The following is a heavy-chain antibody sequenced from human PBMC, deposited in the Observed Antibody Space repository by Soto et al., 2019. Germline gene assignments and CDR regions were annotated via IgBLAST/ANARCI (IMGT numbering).Heavy chain of an antibody. V-gene: IGHV1-69*01. Sequence: SMKRSCTASGGTFSSYAISWVRQAPGQGLEWMGGIIPIFGTANYAQKFQGRVTITADESTSTAYMELSSLRSEDTAVYYCARDVGRGYYDILTGRYFDYWGQGTLVTVSS. D-gene: IGHD3-9*01. CDR1: GGTFSSYA. CDR3: ARDVGRGYYDILTGRYFDY. CDR2: IIPIFGTA. J-gene: IGHJ4*02.